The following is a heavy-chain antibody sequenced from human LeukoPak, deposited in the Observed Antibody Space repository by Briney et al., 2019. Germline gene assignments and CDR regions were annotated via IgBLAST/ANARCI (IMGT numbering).Heavy chain of an antibody. CDR1: GFTFDDYG. V-gene: IGHV3-21*05. J-gene: IGHJ3*02. D-gene: IGHD6-19*01. CDR3: ARDLGADSSGWFGDAFDI. CDR2: IISSSSYI. Sequence: GGSLRLSCAASGFTFDDYGMSWVRQAPGKGLEWVSYIISSSSYIYYADSVKGRFTISRDNAKNSLYLQMNSLRAEDTAVYYCARDLGADSSGWFGDAFDIWGQGTMVTVSS.